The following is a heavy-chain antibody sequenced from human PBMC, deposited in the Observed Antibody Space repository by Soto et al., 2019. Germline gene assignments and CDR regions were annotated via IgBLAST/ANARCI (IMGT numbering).Heavy chain of an antibody. CDR2: MNPGCGKT. D-gene: IGHD6-13*01. J-gene: IGHJ5*01. V-gene: IGHV1-8*02. CDR3: TGLASAGTLNWFHP. Sequence: ASLKVSCKASGYSFINFDISWVRQAAGQGPEGLGWMNPGCGKTGYTSKFQGGVAMTRDASTATSHLDRASRTSDGTGVYYCTGLASAGTLNWFHPWGPGTLVNVSS. CDR1: GYSFINFD.